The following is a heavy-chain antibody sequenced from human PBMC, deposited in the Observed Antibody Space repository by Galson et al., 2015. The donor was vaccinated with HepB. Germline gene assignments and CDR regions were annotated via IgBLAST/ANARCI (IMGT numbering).Heavy chain of an antibody. D-gene: IGHD5-12*01. CDR2: LNSDGST. CDR3: AKVATTPVWAFDI. J-gene: IGHJ3*02. CDR1: GLTVSSHY. Sequence: SCAVSGLTVSSHYMTWVRQAPGKGLEWVSVLNSDGSTYYADSVKGRFTISRHNSWNTLYLQMNSLTTEDTAVYYCAKVATTPVWAFDIWGQGAMVTVSS. V-gene: IGHV3-53*04.